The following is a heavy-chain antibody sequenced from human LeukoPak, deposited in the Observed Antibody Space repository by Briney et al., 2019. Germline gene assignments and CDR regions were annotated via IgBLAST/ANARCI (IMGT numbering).Heavy chain of an antibody. CDR1: GGSFSGYY. CDR3: ARVPGGALNWFDT. V-gene: IGHV4-34*01. Sequence: SETLSLTCAVYGGSFSGYYWSWIRQPPGKGLEWVGEINHSGSTNYNPSLTSRVTISVDTSKSQSSLKLSSVTAADTAVYYCARVPGGALNWFDTWGQRTLVTVSS. CDR2: INHSGST. D-gene: IGHD1-1*01. J-gene: IGHJ5*02.